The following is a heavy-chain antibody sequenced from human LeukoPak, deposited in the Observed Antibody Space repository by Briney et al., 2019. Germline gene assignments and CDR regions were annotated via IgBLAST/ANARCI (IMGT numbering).Heavy chain of an antibody. V-gene: IGHV3-30*02. D-gene: IGHD4-23*01. CDR2: IRYDGSNK. Sequence: GGSLRLSCAASGFTFSSYGVHLVRQAPGKGLEWVAFIRYDGSNKYYADSVKGRFTISRDDSKNTLYLQMNSLRAEDTAVYYCAKVYGGTSWFEYYFDYWGQGTLVTVSS. J-gene: IGHJ4*02. CDR3: AKVYGGTSWFEYYFDY. CDR1: GFTFSSYG.